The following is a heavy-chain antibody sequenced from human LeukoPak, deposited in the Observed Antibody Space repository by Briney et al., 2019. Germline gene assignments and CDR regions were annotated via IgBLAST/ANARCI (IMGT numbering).Heavy chain of an antibody. Sequence: SETLSLTCTVSGGSISSYYWSWIRQSPGKGLECIGYIHYTGSTNYNPSLKSRVTFSVDTSKNQFSLKLISVTAADTAVYYCARANGYCSGGSCYSLWSWFDPWGQGTLVTVSS. CDR2: IHYTGST. J-gene: IGHJ5*02. CDR3: ARANGYCSGGSCYSLWSWFDP. CDR1: GGSISSYY. D-gene: IGHD2-15*01. V-gene: IGHV4-59*01.